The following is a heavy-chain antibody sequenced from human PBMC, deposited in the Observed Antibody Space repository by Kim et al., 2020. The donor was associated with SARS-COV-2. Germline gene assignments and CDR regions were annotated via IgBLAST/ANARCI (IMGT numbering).Heavy chain of an antibody. J-gene: IGHJ2*01. D-gene: IGHD6-13*01. CDR2: ISSSSSYI. V-gene: IGHV3-21*01. Sequence: GGSLRLSCAASGFTFSSYSMNWVRQAPGKGLEWVSSISSSSSYIYYADSVKGRFTISRDNAKNSLYLQMNSLRAEDTAVYYCARVGILAAAGPPTLHSYWYFDLWGRGTLVTVSS. CDR3: ARVGILAAAGPPTLHSYWYFDL. CDR1: GFTFSSYS.